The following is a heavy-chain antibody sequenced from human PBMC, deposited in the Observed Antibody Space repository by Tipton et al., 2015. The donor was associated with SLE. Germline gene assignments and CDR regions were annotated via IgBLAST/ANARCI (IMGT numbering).Heavy chain of an antibody. CDR1: GGSISSYY. CDR2: MYYSGSA. J-gene: IGHJ6*02. CDR3: ARDFGMGFRELLAMDV. D-gene: IGHD3-10*01. Sequence: TLSLTCTVSGGSISSYYWSWIRQPPGKGLEWIGYMYYSGSANYNPSLKSRVTISVDTSKNQFSLKLSSVTAADTAVYYCARDFGMGFRELLAMDVWGQGTTVTVSS. V-gene: IGHV4-59*12.